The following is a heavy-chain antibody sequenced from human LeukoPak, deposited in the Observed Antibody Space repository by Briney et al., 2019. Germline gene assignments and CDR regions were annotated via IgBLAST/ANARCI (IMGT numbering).Heavy chain of an antibody. J-gene: IGHJ4*02. CDR1: GFTVSSNF. D-gene: IGHD3-9*01. Sequence: PGGSLRLSCAASGFTVSSNFMSWVRRAPGQGLELVSVIYSGGNTYYADSVRGRFTIFRDNSKNTLYLQMNSLRAEDTAMYYCAKGDHYDILTGYYKGNLFDYWGQGTLVTVSS. V-gene: IGHV3-66*01. CDR2: IYSGGNT. CDR3: AKGDHYDILTGYYKGNLFDY.